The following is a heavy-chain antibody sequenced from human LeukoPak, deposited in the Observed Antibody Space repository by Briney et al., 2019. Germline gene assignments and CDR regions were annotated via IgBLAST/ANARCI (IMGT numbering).Heavy chain of an antibody. CDR1: GYTFTSYD. CDR2: MNPNSGNT. Sequence: ASVKVSCKASGYTFTSYDINWVRQATGQGLEWMGWMNPNSGNTGYVQKFQGRVSMTRNTSISTAYMELSSLRSEDTAVYYCARAGTTVGISYWGQGTLVTVSS. V-gene: IGHV1-8*01. D-gene: IGHD4-11*01. J-gene: IGHJ4*02. CDR3: ARAGTTVGISY.